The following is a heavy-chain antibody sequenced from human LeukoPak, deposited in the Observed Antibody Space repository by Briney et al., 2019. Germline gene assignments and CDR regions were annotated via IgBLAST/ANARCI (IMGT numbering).Heavy chain of an antibody. Sequence: SETLSLTCTVSGGSISTYYWSWIRQPPGKGLEWIGYIYYSGSTNYNPSLKSRVTISVDTSKNQFSLKLSSVTAADTAVYYCARASRTGYSGYMDVWGKGTTVTISS. CDR3: ARASRTGYSGYMDV. V-gene: IGHV4-59*01. CDR1: GGSISTYY. CDR2: IYYSGST. D-gene: IGHD3/OR15-3a*01. J-gene: IGHJ6*03.